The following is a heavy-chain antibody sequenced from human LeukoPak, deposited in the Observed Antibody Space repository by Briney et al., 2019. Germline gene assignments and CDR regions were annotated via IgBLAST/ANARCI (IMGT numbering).Heavy chain of an antibody. CDR3: ARTHLGYCSGGSCYSPFDY. V-gene: IGHV1-69*06. J-gene: IGHJ4*02. Sequence: ASVKVSCKASGGTFSSYAISWVRQAPGQGLEWMGGIIPIFGTANYTQKFQGGVTITADKSTSTAYMELSSLRSEDTAVYYCARTHLGYCSGGSCYSPFDYWGQGTLVTVSS. CDR2: IIPIFGTA. D-gene: IGHD2-15*01. CDR1: GGTFSSYA.